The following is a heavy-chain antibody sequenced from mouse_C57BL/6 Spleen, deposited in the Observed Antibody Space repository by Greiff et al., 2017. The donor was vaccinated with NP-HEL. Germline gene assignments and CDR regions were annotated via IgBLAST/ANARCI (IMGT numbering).Heavy chain of an antibody. CDR3: ARGGLYYGNYDYAMDY. J-gene: IGHJ4*01. V-gene: IGHV1-54*01. CDR1: GYAFTNYL. Sequence: QVQLKQSGAELVRPGTSVKVSCKASGYAFTNYLIEWVKQRPGQGLEWIGVINPGSGGTNYNEKFKGKATLTADKSSSTAYMQLSSLTSEDSAVYFCARGGLYYGNYDYAMDYWGQGTSVTVSS. CDR2: INPGSGGT. D-gene: IGHD2-1*01.